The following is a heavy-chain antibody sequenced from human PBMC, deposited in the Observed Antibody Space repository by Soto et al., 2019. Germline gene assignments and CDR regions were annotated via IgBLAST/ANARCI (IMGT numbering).Heavy chain of an antibody. CDR2: INHSGST. CDR1: GGSFSGYY. J-gene: IGHJ6*02. CDR3: ARGLAQWLVFVRVGRNYGMDV. D-gene: IGHD6-19*01. Sequence: QVQLQQWGAGLLKPSETLSLTCAVYGGSFSGYYWSWIRQPPGKGLEWIGEINHSGSTNYNPSLKSRVTISVDTSKNQFSLKLSSVTAADTAVYYCARGLAQWLVFVRVGRNYGMDVWGQGTTVTVSS. V-gene: IGHV4-34*01.